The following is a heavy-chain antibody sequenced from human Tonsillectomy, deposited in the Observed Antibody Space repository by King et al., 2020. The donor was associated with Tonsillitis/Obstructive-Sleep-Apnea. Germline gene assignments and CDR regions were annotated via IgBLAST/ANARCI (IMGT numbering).Heavy chain of an antibody. Sequence: QLVQSGAEVRKPGASVKVSCKASGYTFGSYGIIWVRQAPGQGLWWMGWISGSNGDTNYAQKLQGRVTMTTDTSTGTAYMELRSLRSDDTAVYYCARVSAFAWELLPVDPWGQGSLVTVSS. D-gene: IGHD1-26*01. CDR2: ISGSNGDT. CDR1: GYTFGSYG. V-gene: IGHV1-18*01. J-gene: IGHJ5*02. CDR3: ARVSAFAWELLPVDP.